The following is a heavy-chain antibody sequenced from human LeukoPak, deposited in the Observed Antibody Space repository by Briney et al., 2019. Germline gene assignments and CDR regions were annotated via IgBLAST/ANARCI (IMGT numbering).Heavy chain of an antibody. CDR1: GASITSYF. CDR3: ASVTIFGVVNF. Sequence: SETLSLTCNVSGASITSYFSSWIRQPPGKGLEWIGYSLDSGSPNYNPSLKSRVAMSIDTSRNQFSLKLKSVTAADTAIYYCASVTIFGVVNFWSQGTLVTVSS. CDR2: SLDSGSP. J-gene: IGHJ4*02. V-gene: IGHV4-59*01. D-gene: IGHD3-3*01.